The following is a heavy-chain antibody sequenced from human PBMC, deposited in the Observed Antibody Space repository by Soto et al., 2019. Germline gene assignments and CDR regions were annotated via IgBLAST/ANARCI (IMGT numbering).Heavy chain of an antibody. CDR1: GFTFSSYA. J-gene: IGHJ5*02. CDR3: AKPPGIAARPELGLDP. V-gene: IGHV3-23*01. Sequence: EVQLLESGGGLVQPGGSLRLSCAASGFTFSSYAMSWVRQAPGKGLEWVSAISGSGGSTYYADSVKGRFTISRDNSKNTLYLQMNSLRAEDTAVYYCAKPPGIAARPELGLDPWGQGTLVTVSS. D-gene: IGHD6-6*01. CDR2: ISGSGGST.